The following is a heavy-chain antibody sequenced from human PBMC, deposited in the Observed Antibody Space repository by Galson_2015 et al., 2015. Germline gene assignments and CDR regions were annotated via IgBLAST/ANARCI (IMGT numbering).Heavy chain of an antibody. D-gene: IGHD3-16*01. CDR3: ARDYRGYFDY. V-gene: IGHV3-33*01. Sequence: SLRLSCAASGFTFSSYGMHWVRQAPGKGPEWVAVIWYDGSNKYYADSVKGRFTISRDNSKNTLYLQMNSLRAEDTAVYYCARDYRGYFDYWGQGTLVTVSS. CDR2: IWYDGSNK. CDR1: GFTFSSYG. J-gene: IGHJ4*02.